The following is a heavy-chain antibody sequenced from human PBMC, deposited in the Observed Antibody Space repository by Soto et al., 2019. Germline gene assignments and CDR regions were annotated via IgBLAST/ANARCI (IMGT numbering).Heavy chain of an antibody. J-gene: IGHJ4*02. V-gene: IGHV1-18*01. CDR2: ISVYNGNT. CDR1: GYTFTKYG. CDR3: ANVISHASGRYYFDY. Sequence: QVQLVQSGAEVKKPGTSVKVSCKASGYTFTKYGITWVRQAPGQGLEWMGWISVYNGNTKYGQKFRDRVTMTTDTSTTTSYMELRSLRSVYTAVYYCANVISHASGRYYFDYWGQGSLVTVSS.